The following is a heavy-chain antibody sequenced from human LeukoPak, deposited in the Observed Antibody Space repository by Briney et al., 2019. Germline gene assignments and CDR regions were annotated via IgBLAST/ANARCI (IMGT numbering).Heavy chain of an antibody. Sequence: NPSETLSLTCTVSGDSTSNFYWNWIRQSPGKGLEWIGNIHYSGSSVYNPSLKSRGTISIDTSRRQFLLKLNSVTAADTAVYFCALAPNSNWFDFWGPGILVTVSS. CDR3: ALAPNSNWFDF. J-gene: IGHJ5*01. D-gene: IGHD2-8*01. V-gene: IGHV4-59*03. CDR1: GDSTSNFY. CDR2: IHYSGSS.